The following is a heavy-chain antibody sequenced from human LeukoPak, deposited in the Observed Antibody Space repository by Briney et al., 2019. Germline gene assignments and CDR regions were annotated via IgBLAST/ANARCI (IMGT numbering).Heavy chain of an antibody. Sequence: SETQSLTCTVSGGSISSYYWSWLRQPPGKGLEGMGYIYYSGSTNYNPSLTRRVTISVDTSKNQFSLKLTSVTVADTAVYYCARDLWSHDGPTFDYWGQGTLVTVSS. J-gene: IGHJ4*02. CDR3: ARDLWSHDGPTFDY. CDR1: GGSISSYY. D-gene: IGHD3-3*01. CDR2: IYYSGST. V-gene: IGHV4-59*01.